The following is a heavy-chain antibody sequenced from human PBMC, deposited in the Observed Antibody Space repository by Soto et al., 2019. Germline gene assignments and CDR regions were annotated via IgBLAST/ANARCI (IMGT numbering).Heavy chain of an antibody. CDR1: GFNFSAYS. CDR3: VSDFGQYKFDS. D-gene: IGHD1-1*01. CDR2: MWGDGSDQ. V-gene: IGHV3-33*01. Sequence: GGSLRLSCAASGFNFSAYSMHWIRQAPGKGLEWVAVMWGDGSDQYYGDSVKGRFTISRDNSKNTLYLQMSSLRADDTAFYYCVSDFGQYKFDSWGQGTLVTVSS. J-gene: IGHJ4*02.